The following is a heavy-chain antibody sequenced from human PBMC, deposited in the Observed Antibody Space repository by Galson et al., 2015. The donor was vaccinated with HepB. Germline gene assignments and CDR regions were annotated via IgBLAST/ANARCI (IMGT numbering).Heavy chain of an antibody. D-gene: IGHD4-17*01. CDR2: IRGSGVGT. Sequence: SLRLSCAASGFTFSNFAMSWVRQAPGKGLEWVSAIRGSGVGTHYAVSVKGRFTISRDNSRNTLYLQMNSLRAEDTAVYYCAKDPNGDYVGAFDFWGQGTMVTVSS. J-gene: IGHJ3*01. CDR1: GFTFSNFA. V-gene: IGHV3-23*01. CDR3: AKDPNGDYVGAFDF.